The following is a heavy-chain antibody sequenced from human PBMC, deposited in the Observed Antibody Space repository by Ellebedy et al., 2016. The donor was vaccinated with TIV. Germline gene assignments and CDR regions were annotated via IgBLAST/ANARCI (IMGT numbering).Heavy chain of an antibody. CDR2: MNTSSGNT. Sequence: AASVKVSCKASGYTFTSYAINWVRQASGQGLEWMGWMNTSSGNTGYAQKFQGRVTMTRNTSITTAYMELSSLRSEDTAVYYCARDRRVTETKSPWGQGTLVTVSS. CDR1: GYTFTSYA. V-gene: IGHV1-8*01. J-gene: IGHJ5*02. CDR3: ARDRRVTETKSP. D-gene: IGHD1-7*01.